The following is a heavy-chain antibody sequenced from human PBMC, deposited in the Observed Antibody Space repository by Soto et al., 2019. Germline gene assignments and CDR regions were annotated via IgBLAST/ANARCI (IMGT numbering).Heavy chain of an antibody. CDR1: GASISSGDYF. D-gene: IGHD3-3*01. Sequence: SETLSLTCTVSGASISSGDYFWSWIRQSPGKGLQWIGYIYDSGSSYYNPSLKSRVTMSVDASKNQFSLNLDSVTAADTAVYFCARDFAYFDSWGQGTLVTVS. CDR2: IYDSGSS. CDR3: ARDFAYFDS. J-gene: IGHJ4*02. V-gene: IGHV4-30-4*02.